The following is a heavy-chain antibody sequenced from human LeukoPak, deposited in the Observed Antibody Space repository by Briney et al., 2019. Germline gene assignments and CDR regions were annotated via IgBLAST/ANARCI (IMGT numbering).Heavy chain of an antibody. V-gene: IGHV3-23*01. CDR1: GFTFSSYG. D-gene: IGHD1-26*01. J-gene: IGHJ3*02. CDR2: ISGSGGST. CDR3: AKAGSYFGFGAFDI. Sequence: GGSLRLSCAASGFTFSSYGMNWVRQAPEKGLEWASAISGSGGSTYYADSVKGRFTISRDNSKNTLYLQMNSLRAEDTAVYYCAKAGSYFGFGAFDIWGLGTMVTVSS.